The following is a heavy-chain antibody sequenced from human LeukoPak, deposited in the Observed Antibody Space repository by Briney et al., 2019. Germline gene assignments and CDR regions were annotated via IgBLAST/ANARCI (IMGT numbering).Heavy chain of an antibody. CDR3: AKSATVISLYYYYGMDV. CDR2: ISWNSGSI. CDR1: GFTFDDYA. Sequence: GGSLRLSCAASGFTFDDYAMHWVRRAPGKGLEWVSGISWNSGSIVYADSVKGRFTISRDDAKNSLYLQMNSLRAEDTALYYCAKSATVISLYYYYGMDVWGRGTTVTVSS. D-gene: IGHD4-17*01. J-gene: IGHJ6*02. V-gene: IGHV3-9*01.